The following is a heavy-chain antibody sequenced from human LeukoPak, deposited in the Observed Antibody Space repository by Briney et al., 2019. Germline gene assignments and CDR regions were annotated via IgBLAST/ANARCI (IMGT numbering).Heavy chain of an antibody. V-gene: IGHV4-59*01. J-gene: IGHJ4*02. CDR3: AGKNRYYDYVWGSYRYHDY. Sequence: SETLSLTCTVSGGPISSYYWSWIRQPPGKGLEWIGYIYYSGSTNYNPSLKSRVTISVDTSKNQFSLKLSSVTAADTAVYYCAGKNRYYDYVWGSYRYHDYWGQGTLVTVSS. D-gene: IGHD3-16*02. CDR1: GGPISSYY. CDR2: IYYSGST.